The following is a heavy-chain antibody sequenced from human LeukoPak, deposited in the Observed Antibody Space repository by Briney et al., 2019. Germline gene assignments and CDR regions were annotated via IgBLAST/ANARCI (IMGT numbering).Heavy chain of an antibody. Sequence: GGSLRLSCAASGFTFSSYAMSWVRQAPGKGLEWVSTISGSGGSTYYADSAKGRFTISRDNSKNTLYLQMNSLRAEDTAVYYCAKAGKRWLQLFDYWGQGTLVTVSS. D-gene: IGHD5-24*01. CDR3: AKAGKRWLQLFDY. V-gene: IGHV3-23*01. CDR1: GFTFSSYA. J-gene: IGHJ4*02. CDR2: ISGSGGST.